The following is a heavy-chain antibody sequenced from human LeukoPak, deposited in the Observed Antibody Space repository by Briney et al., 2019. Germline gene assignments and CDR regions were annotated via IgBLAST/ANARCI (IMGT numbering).Heavy chain of an antibody. CDR2: IDYTESA. V-gene: IGHV4-61*01. CDR1: GGSVSSNSYY. CDR3: ARIPVAKTFDY. D-gene: IGHD6-19*01. Sequence: PSETLSLTCTVSGGSVSSNSYYWSWVRQPPGKGLEWIGFIDYTESANYNPSFKSRVTISLDTSKNQFSVKVMSVTAADTAVYYCARIPVAKTFDYWGQGTLVTVSS. J-gene: IGHJ4*02.